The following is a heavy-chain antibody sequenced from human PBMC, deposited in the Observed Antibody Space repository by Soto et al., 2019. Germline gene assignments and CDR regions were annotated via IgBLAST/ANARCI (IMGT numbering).Heavy chain of an antibody. Sequence: GGSLRLSCAASGFTFSSYAMSWVRQAPGKGLEWVSAISGSGGSTYYADSVKGRFTISRDNSKNTLYLQMKSLRAEDTAVYYCAKDQNVRGVNSYYYGMDVWGQGTTVTVSS. CDR2: ISGSGGST. J-gene: IGHJ6*02. CDR3: AKDQNVRGVNSYYYGMDV. CDR1: GFTFSSYA. V-gene: IGHV3-23*01. D-gene: IGHD3-10*01.